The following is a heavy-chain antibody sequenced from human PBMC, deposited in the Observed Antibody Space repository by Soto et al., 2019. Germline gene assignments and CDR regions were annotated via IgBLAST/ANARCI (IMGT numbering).Heavy chain of an antibody. Sequence: VQLVESGGGVVQPGRSLRLSCAASGFTFSSYGMHWVRQAPGKGLEWVAVISYDGSNKYYADSVKGRFTISRDNSKNTLYLQMNSLRAEDTAVYYCAKDRVAVAGTHDYWGQGTLVIVSS. D-gene: IGHD6-19*01. CDR3: AKDRVAVAGTHDY. V-gene: IGHV3-30*18. CDR1: GFTFSSYG. J-gene: IGHJ4*02. CDR2: ISYDGSNK.